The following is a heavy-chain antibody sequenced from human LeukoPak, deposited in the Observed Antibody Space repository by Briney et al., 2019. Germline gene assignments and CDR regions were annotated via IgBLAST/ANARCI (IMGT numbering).Heavy chain of an antibody. V-gene: IGHV4-4*09. J-gene: IGHJ6*03. CDR3: AKHDTLFGAAHYYMDV. CDR1: GGSISTYY. CDR2: IYISGNT. D-gene: IGHD3-3*01. Sequence: SETLSLTCTVSGGSISTYYWGWIRQPPGKGLGWVGYIYISGNTNYNPSLESRVTISLDTSKNHFSLNLSSVTAADTAVYYCAKHDTLFGAAHYYMDVWGKGATVTVSS.